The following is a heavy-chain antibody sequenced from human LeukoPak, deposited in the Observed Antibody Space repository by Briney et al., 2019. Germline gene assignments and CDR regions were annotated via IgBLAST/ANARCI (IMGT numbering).Heavy chain of an antibody. J-gene: IGHJ3*02. V-gene: IGHV4-39*01. Sequence: SETLSLTCTVSGDSISSSSSFWGWIRQPPGKGLEWIGSAYYSGSTYYNPSLKSRVTISVDTSKNQFSVNLSSVTAADTAVYYCASYCSITNCYKRAFHIWGQGTVVTVSS. D-gene: IGHD2-2*02. CDR2: AYYSGST. CDR1: GDSISSSSSF. CDR3: ASYCSITNCYKRAFHI.